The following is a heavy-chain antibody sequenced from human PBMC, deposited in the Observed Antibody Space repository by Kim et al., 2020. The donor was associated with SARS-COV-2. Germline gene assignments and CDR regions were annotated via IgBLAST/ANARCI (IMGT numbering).Heavy chain of an antibody. Sequence: SETLSLTCAVSGGSISSSNWWSWVRQPPGKGLEWIGEIYHSGSTNYNPSLKSRVTISVDKSKNQFSLKLSSVTAADTAVYYCARTFLYYGSGSYYFFDYWGQGTLVTVSS. D-gene: IGHD3-10*01. J-gene: IGHJ4*02. CDR2: IYHSGST. CDR1: GGSISSSNW. V-gene: IGHV4-4*02. CDR3: ARTFLYYGSGSYYFFDY.